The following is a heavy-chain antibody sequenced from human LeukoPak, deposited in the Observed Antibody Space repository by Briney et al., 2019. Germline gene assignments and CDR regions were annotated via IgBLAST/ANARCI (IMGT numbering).Heavy chain of an antibody. V-gene: IGHV3-49*03. D-gene: IGHD3-22*01. J-gene: IGHJ4*02. CDR1: GFTFGDYA. CDR2: SRSKAYGGTT. CDR3: TRSREGDYYYDSSGYYFFDY. Sequence: GGSLRLSCTASGFTFGDYAMSWFRQAPGKGLEWVGLSRSKAYGGTTEYAASVKGRFTISRDDSKSIAYLQMNSLKTEDTAVYYCTRSREGDYYYDSSGYYFFDYWGQGTLVTVSS.